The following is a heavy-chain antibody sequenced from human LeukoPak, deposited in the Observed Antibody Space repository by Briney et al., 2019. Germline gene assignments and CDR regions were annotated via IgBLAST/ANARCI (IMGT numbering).Heavy chain of an antibody. V-gene: IGHV4-39*07. CDR3: ARDYYGSGKGWFDP. Sequence: SETLSLTCTVSGGSISSSTYYWGWIRQPPGKGLAWIGNVYYSGTTYYNSPLKSRVTISVDTSKNQFSLKLSSVTAADTAVYYCARDYYGSGKGWFDPWGQGTLVTVSS. D-gene: IGHD3-10*01. J-gene: IGHJ5*02. CDR2: VYYSGTT. CDR1: GGSISSSTYY.